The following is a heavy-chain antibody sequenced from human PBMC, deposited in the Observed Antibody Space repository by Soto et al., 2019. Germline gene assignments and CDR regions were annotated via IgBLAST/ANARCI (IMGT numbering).Heavy chain of an antibody. D-gene: IGHD5-12*01. V-gene: IGHV3-21*01. J-gene: IGHJ2*01. CDR3: ERGVATLHDGYFDR. CDR2: ISSSSSYI. CDR1: GFTFSNYS. Sequence: EVQLVESGGGLVQPGGSLRLSCAASGFTFSNYSMNWVRQAPGKGLEWVSCISSSSSYIYYADSVKGRLTISRDNATTCLYRQMSGLRAEDTAVYYFERGVATLHDGYFDRWGRGALVSVSS.